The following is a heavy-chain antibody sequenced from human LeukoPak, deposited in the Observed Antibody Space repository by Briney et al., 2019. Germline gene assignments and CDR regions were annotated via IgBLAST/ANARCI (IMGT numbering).Heavy chain of an antibody. Sequence: SETLSLTCTVSGGSVSSGSYYWSWIRQPPGKGLEWIGYIYYSGSTNYNPSLKSRVTISVDTSKNQFSLKLSSVTVADTAVYYCARDLGSGSYFPLDPWGQGTLVTVSS. D-gene: IGHD3-10*01. CDR2: IYYSGST. CDR3: ARDLGSGSYFPLDP. J-gene: IGHJ5*02. V-gene: IGHV4-61*01. CDR1: GGSVSSGSYY.